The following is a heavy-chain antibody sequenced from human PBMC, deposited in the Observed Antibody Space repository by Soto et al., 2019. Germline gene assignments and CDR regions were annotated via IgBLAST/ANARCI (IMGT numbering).Heavy chain of an antibody. Sequence: EVQLVESGGNLVKPGGSLRLSCAVSGFTFSNAWMNWVRQAPGKGLEWVGRIKSKTDGGATDYAAPVKGRFTISRDDSRDTLYLQMDSLKTEDTAVYYCTTTLYYYDNGGDTWLGYWGRGTLVTVSS. D-gene: IGHD3-22*01. CDR2: IKSKTDGGAT. CDR3: TTTLYYYDNGGDTWLGY. CDR1: GFTFSNAW. V-gene: IGHV3-15*07. J-gene: IGHJ4*02.